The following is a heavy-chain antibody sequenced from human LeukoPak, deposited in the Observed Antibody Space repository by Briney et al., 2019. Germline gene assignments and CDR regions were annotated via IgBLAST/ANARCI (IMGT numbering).Heavy chain of an antibody. CDR2: ISTSSLYI. J-gene: IGHJ4*02. CDR3: AKELYHHGLFDWLFDY. V-gene: IGHV3-21*04. CDR1: GFTFSSYS. D-gene: IGHD3-9*01. Sequence: GGSLRLSCAASGFTFSSYSMNWVRQAPGKGLEWVSSISTSSLYIYYADSVKGRFTVSRNNARNSLYLQVNSLRAEDSAVYYCAKELYHHGLFDWLFDYWGQGTLVTVSS.